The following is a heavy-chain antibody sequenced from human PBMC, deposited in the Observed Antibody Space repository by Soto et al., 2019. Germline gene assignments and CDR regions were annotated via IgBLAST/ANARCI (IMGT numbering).Heavy chain of an antibody. J-gene: IGHJ6*02. D-gene: IGHD3-3*01. Sequence: GGSLRLSCAASGFTFSTFSMNWVRQAPGKGLEWVSSISSGSSYIYYADSVKGRFTISRDNTKNSLYLQMNNLRAEDTAVYYCARDYYETNGLDVWGQGTTVTVSS. V-gene: IGHV3-21*06. CDR3: ARDYYETNGLDV. CDR1: GFTFSTFS. CDR2: ISSGSSYI.